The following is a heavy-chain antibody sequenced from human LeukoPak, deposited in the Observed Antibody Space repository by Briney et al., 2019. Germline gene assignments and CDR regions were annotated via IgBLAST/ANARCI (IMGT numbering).Heavy chain of an antibody. CDR3: ARDLAISTSCFDY. V-gene: IGHV3-53*05. CDR1: GFTVSSNY. D-gene: IGHD2-2*01. Sequence: GGSLRLSCAASGFTVSSNYMSWVRQAPGKGLEWVSVIYSGGSTYYADSVKGRFTISRDNSKNTVYLQMNSLRAEDTAVYYCARDLAISTSCFDYWGQGTLVTVSS. CDR2: IYSGGST. J-gene: IGHJ4*02.